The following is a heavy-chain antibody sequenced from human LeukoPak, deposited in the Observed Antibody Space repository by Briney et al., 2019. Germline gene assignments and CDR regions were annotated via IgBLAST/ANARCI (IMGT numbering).Heavy chain of an antibody. Sequence: SETLSLTCAVYGGSFGGYYWSWIRQPPGKGLEWIGEINHSGSTNYNPSLKSRVTISVDTSKNQFSLKLSSVTAADTAVYYCARVGAVKVFDYWGQGTLVTVSS. V-gene: IGHV4-34*01. D-gene: IGHD4-17*01. CDR2: INHSGST. CDR1: GGSFGGYY. CDR3: ARVGAVKVFDY. J-gene: IGHJ4*02.